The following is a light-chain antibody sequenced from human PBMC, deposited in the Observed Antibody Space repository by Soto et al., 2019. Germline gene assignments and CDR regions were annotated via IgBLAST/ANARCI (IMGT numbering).Light chain of an antibody. CDR3: QVYGTSSKT. V-gene: IGKV3-20*01. CDR2: GVS. CDR1: HSVSSSY. Sequence: EIVLTQSPGTLSLSPGERATRSCLASHSVSSSYLAWYQQKPGQAPRLLIYGVSTGATGIPDRFSGSGSGTDFTLTISRLEPEDFAVYFCQVYGTSSKTFGQGTKVDIK. J-gene: IGKJ1*01.